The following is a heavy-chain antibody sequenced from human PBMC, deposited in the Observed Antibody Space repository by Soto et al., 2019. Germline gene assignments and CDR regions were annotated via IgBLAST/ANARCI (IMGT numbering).Heavy chain of an antibody. J-gene: IGHJ4*02. D-gene: IGHD1-26*01. V-gene: IGHV4-59*01. Sequence: TSSVGKGSSSSYYRCWIRKPPGKGLEWIGYIYYSGSTNYNPSLKSRVTISVDTSKNQFSLKLSSVTAADTAVYYCARGPGRIDYWGQGTLVTVSS. CDR1: KGSSSSYY. CDR2: IYYSGST. CDR3: ARGPGRIDY.